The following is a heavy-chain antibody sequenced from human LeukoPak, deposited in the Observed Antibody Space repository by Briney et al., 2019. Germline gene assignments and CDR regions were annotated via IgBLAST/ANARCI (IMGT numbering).Heavy chain of an antibody. V-gene: IGHV4-39*01. CDR3: TRLPLDYSLDH. Sequence: SETLSLTCTVSGDSISNTTYWWGWIRQSPGKGLEWIGSMSYVGITSYNPSLKSRVTISVDTSKNQFSLMLSSVTAADTAVYYCTRLPLDYSLDHWGQGTPVSVSS. CDR2: MSYVGIT. J-gene: IGHJ4*02. D-gene: IGHD4-11*01. CDR1: GDSISNTTYW.